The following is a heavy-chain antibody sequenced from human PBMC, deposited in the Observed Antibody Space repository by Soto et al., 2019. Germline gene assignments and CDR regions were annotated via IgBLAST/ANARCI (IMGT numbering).Heavy chain of an antibody. CDR1: GYTFTTHG. CDR2: VRGDNGHT. Sequence: QVQLVQSGAEVKKPGASVKVSCKASGYTFTTHGISWVRQAPGQGLEWMGWVRGDNGHTNYAQSLQGRVTMTTDTSYNTAHIELRSLRSDVTAVYYCARALGYCRTGTCYREWFDPWCQGTLVTVSS. CDR3: ARALGYCRTGTCYREWFDP. D-gene: IGHD2-15*01. V-gene: IGHV1-18*01. J-gene: IGHJ5*02.